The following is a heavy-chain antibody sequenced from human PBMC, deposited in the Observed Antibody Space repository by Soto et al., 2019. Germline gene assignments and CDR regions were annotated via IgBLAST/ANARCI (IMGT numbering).Heavy chain of an antibody. CDR3: ARRYKNDWLDY. J-gene: IGHJ4*02. CDR2: IFHSGST. D-gene: IGHD3-9*01. V-gene: IGHV4-30-2*01. Sequence: SETLSLTCAVSGGSISSGGYSWSWIRQPPGLGLEWIGYIFHSGSTYANPSLRRRASLSVDRSNKQYSQELTPMTAATAAVYFWARRYKNDWLDYWGQGTLVTVSS. CDR1: GGSISSGGYS.